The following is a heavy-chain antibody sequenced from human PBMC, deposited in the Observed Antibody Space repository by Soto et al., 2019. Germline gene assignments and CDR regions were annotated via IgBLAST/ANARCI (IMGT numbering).Heavy chain of an antibody. CDR2: ISYDGSNK. CDR1: GFTFSSYG. CDR3: AKAVEQQLNRCCYYYGMDV. D-gene: IGHD6-13*01. Sequence: PGGSLRLSCAASGFTFSSYGMHWVRQAPGKGLEWVAVISYDGSNKYYADSVKGRFTISRDNSKNTLYLQMNSLRAEDTAVYYCAKAVEQQLNRCCYYYGMDVWGQGTTVTVSS. V-gene: IGHV3-30*18. J-gene: IGHJ6*02.